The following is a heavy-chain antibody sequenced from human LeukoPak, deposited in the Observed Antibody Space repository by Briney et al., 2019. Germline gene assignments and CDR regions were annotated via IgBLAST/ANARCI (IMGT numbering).Heavy chain of an antibody. V-gene: IGHV4-59*08. Sequence: SETLSLTCTVSGGSISSYYRSWIWQPPGKGLEWIGYVYYTGSTNYNPSLTSRATILVDTSRNQFSLELSSVTAADTAVYYCARHAEQWLERTWFDPWGHGTRVTVSS. D-gene: IGHD6-19*01. CDR3: ARHAEQWLERTWFDP. CDR2: VYYTGST. CDR1: GGSISSYY. J-gene: IGHJ5*02.